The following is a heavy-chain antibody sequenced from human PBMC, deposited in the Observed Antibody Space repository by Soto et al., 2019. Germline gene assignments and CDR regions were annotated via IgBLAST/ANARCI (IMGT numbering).Heavy chain of an antibody. CDR3: ARGYCNSPNCSGRDWFDP. Sequence: QVNLVQSGAEVKEPGASVRVSCRTSGYTFTSYGINWVRQAPGQGLEWMGWVSTYNADTKYTPSLQGRVTMTTDTSTSTANLELRSLMSDDTAIYYCARGYCNSPNCSGRDWFDPWGQGTLVTVSP. D-gene: IGHD2-2*01. CDR1: GYTFTSYG. V-gene: IGHV1-18*01. CDR2: VSTYNADT. J-gene: IGHJ5*02.